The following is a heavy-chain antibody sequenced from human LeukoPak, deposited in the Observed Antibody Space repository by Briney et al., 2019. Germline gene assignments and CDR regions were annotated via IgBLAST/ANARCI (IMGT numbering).Heavy chain of an antibody. D-gene: IGHD3-22*01. CDR2: ISWDGGST. V-gene: IGHV3-43D*04. CDR3: AKAGSGYSVYYFDY. CDR1: GFTFDDYA. Sequence: GGFLRLSCAASGFTFDDYAMHWVRQAPGKGLEWVSLISWDGGSTYYADSVKGRFTISRDNSKNSLYLQMNSLRAEHTALYYCAKAGSGYSVYYFDYWGQGTLVTVSS. J-gene: IGHJ4*02.